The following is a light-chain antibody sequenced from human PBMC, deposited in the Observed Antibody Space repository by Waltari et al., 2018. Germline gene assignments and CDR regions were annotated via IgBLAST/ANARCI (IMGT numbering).Light chain of an antibody. J-gene: IGKJ1*01. CDR3: MQSTQLPWT. CDR2: KIS. V-gene: IGKV2-24*01. CDR1: QSLVHRDGSTY. Sequence: DIVMTQTPLSSPVSLGKPASISCKSSQSLVHRDGSTYFSWLHQRPGQPPRLLIYKISNRFSGVPDRFSGSGAVTDFTLRISRVEPEDVGVYYCMQSTQLPWTFGQGTKVEIK.